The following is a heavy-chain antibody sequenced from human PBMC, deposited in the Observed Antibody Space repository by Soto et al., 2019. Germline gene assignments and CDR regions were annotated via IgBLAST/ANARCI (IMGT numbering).Heavy chain of an antibody. CDR3: ARGGGTTTEGPDFKRSGSYPN. J-gene: IGHJ4*02. CDR2: INHSGST. Sequence: SETLSLTCAVYGGSFSGYYWSWIRQPPGKGLEWIGEINHSGSTNYNPSLKSRVTISVDTSRNQFSLKLRSVTAADTAVYYCARGGGTTTEGPDFKRSGSYPNWGQGTLVTVSS. CDR1: GGSFSGYY. V-gene: IGHV4-34*01. D-gene: IGHD3-10*01.